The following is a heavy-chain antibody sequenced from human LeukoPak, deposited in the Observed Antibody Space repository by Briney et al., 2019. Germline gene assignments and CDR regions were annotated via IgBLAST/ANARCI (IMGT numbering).Heavy chain of an antibody. D-gene: IGHD2-2*01. J-gene: IGHJ4*02. CDR1: GFTFSSHA. Sequence: GGSLRLSCAASGFTFSSHAMAWVRQAPGKGLEWVSGISGSGGNTYYADSVKGRFTISRDNAKNSLYLQMNSLRAEDTAVYYCARDWGVVPAAIDYWGQGTLVTVSS. CDR2: ISGSGGNT. CDR3: ARDWGVVPAAIDY. V-gene: IGHV3-23*01.